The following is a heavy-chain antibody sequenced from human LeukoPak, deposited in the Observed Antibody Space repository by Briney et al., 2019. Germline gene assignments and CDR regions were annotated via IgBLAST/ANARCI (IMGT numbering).Heavy chain of an antibody. J-gene: IGHJ4*02. D-gene: IGHD2-2*01. V-gene: IGHV3-23*01. CDR1: GFTFSSYA. CDR2: ISGSGGST. Sequence: TGGSLRLSCAASGFTFSSYAMSWVRQAPGKGLEWVSAISGSGGSTYYADSVKGRFTISRDNSKNTLYLLMNSLRAEDTAVYYCAKGIQNCSSTICYGEDYWGQGTLVTVSS. CDR3: AKGIQNCSSTICYGEDY.